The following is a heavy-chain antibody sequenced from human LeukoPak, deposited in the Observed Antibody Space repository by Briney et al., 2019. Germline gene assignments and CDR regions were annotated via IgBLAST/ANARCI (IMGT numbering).Heavy chain of an antibody. J-gene: IGHJ4*02. V-gene: IGHV4-38-2*01. CDR1: GYSISSGYY. CDR2: IYHSGST. Sequence: SETLSLTCAVSGYSISSGYYWGWIRPPPGKGLEWIGSIYHSGSTYYNPSLKSRVTISVDTSKNQFSLKLSSVTAADTAVYYCARHKVSQWELRGYYFDYWGQGTLVTVSS. D-gene: IGHD1-26*01. CDR3: ARHKVSQWELRGYYFDY.